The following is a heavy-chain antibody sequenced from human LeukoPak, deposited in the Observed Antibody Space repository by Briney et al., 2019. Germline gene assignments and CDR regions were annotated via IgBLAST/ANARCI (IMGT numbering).Heavy chain of an antibody. V-gene: IGHV3-33*08. CDR3: ARGNFQH. J-gene: IGHJ1*01. CDR2: IWYDGSNK. Sequence: GGSLRLSCAASGFTFSNYWIHWVRQAPGKGLEWVAVIWYDGSNKYYADSVKGRFTISRDNSKNTLYLQMNSLRAEDTAVYYCARGNFQHWGQGTLVTVSS. D-gene: IGHD3-10*01. CDR1: GFTFSNYW.